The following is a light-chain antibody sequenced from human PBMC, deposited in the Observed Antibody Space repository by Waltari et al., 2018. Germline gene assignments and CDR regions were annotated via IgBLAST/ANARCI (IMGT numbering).Light chain of an antibody. CDR1: TSNIGNNV. Sequence: QSVLTQPPSASATPGQRVTISCSGTTSNIGNNVVTWYQQLPGKAPKLLIYRSDQRPPGVPDRFSGSKSGSSASLAISGLQSEDEADYYCAAWDDSMNGHWVFGGGTKVTVL. J-gene: IGLJ3*02. V-gene: IGLV1-44*01. CDR2: RSD. CDR3: AAWDDSMNGHWV.